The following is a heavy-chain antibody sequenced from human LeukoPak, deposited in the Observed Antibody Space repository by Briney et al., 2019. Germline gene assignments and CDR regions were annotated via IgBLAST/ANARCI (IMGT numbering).Heavy chain of an antibody. CDR3: AKDWGYSYGETY. D-gene: IGHD5-18*01. CDR1: GFTFSSYA. Sequence: PGGSLRLSCAASGFTFSSYAMSWVRQAPGKGLEGVSAISGSGGSTYYADSVKGRFTISRDNSKNTLYLQINSLRAEDTAVYYCAKDWGYSYGETYWGQGTLVTVSS. V-gene: IGHV3-23*01. CDR2: ISGSGGST. J-gene: IGHJ4*02.